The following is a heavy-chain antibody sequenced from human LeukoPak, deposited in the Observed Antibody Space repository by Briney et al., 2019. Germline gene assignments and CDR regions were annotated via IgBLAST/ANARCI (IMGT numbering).Heavy chain of an antibody. CDR2: IIPIFGTA. Sequence: SVKVSCKASGGTFSSYAISWVRQAPGQGLEWMGGIIPIFGTANYAQKFQGRVTITADESTSTAYMELSSLRSEDTAVYYCARVPPHYDFWSGFGWYFDYWGQGTLVTVSS. J-gene: IGHJ4*02. V-gene: IGHV1-69*13. CDR1: GGTFSSYA. CDR3: ARVPPHYDFWSGFGWYFDY. D-gene: IGHD3-3*01.